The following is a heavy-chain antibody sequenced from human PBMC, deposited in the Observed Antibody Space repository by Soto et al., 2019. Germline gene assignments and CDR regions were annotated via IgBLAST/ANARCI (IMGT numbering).Heavy chain of an antibody. J-gene: IGHJ4*02. CDR3: SPLALKYSSGWYEFSD. CDR1: GFTFSNVW. D-gene: IGHD6-19*01. CDR2: IKSKTDGGTT. V-gene: IGHV3-15*07. Sequence: EVQLVESGGGLVKPGGSLRLSCAASGFTFSNVWMNWVRQAPGKGLEWVGRIKSKTDGGTTDYAAPVQGRFTISRDDSTNTRYLQMNRQKSGDTAVYYCSPLALKYSSGWYEFSDWGPGPLVTVSS.